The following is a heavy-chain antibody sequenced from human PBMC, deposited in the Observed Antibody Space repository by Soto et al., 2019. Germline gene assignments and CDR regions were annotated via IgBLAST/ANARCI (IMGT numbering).Heavy chain of an antibody. Sequence: QVQLQESGPGLVKPSQTLSLNCTVSGASISSGGYYWSWIRQHPGKGLEWIGYIYYSGTTYYNPSRKSRATITVDTSKNQVTLELSSVTAADTAVYYCARRNPGNSGGTLFDYWGQGTLVTVSS. CDR2: IYYSGTT. J-gene: IGHJ4*02. CDR1: GASISSGGYY. CDR3: ARRNPGNSGGTLFDY. D-gene: IGHD2-15*01. V-gene: IGHV4-31*03.